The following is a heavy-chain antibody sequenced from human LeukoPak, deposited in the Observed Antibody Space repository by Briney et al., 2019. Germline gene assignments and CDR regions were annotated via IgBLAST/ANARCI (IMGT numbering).Heavy chain of an antibody. J-gene: IGHJ3*02. D-gene: IGHD5-24*01. CDR2: ISSSSSTI. CDR3: ARDVEMANVQPQDAFDI. Sequence: GGYLRRYCAASGFTFSSYSMNWVSQATGKGLEWVSYISSSSSTIYYADSVKGRFTISRDNAKNSLYLQMNSLRAEDTAVYYCARDVEMANVQPQDAFDIWGQGTMVTVSS. CDR1: GFTFSSYS. V-gene: IGHV3-48*01.